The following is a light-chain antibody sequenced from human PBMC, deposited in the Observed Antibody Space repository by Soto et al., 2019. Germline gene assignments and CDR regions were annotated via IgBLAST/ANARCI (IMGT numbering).Light chain of an antibody. V-gene: IGKV3-11*01. J-gene: IGKJ4*02. CDR3: QKRRNWST. CDR1: QSVSNY. Sequence: EIVVTQSPDTLSLSPGVIATLSCRASQSVSNYLAWYQHKPGQAPRLLIYDASNRATGIPARFSGSGSGTDVTLTISSLEPEDFAVHYCQKRRNWSTLSGGTK. CDR2: DAS.